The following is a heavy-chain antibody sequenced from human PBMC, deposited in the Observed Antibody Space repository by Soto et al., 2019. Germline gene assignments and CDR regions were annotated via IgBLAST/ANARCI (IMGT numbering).Heavy chain of an antibody. CDR1: GCSLSGHP. CDR2: VGPDGGGA. CDR3: VNDLHTYAWC. J-gene: IGHJ4*02. V-gene: IGHV3-64D*06. D-gene: IGHD3-16*01. Sequence: XGSLRLSCSAAGCSLSGHPMYWVRQTPGKGLEYVSAVGPDGGGAYYADSVRGRFTISRDNFKNTLSLQMSSLRPEDTAIYYRVNDLHTYAWCWRQGTLVTVSS.